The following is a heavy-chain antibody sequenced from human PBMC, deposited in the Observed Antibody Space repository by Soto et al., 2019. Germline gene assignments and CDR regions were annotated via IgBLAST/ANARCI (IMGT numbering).Heavy chain of an antibody. D-gene: IGHD6-6*01. J-gene: IGHJ6*02. CDR1: GGSISSGGYF. CDR2: IYYSGST. Sequence: QVQLQESGPGLVKPSQTLSLTCTVSGGSISSGGYFWSWIRQHSGKGLEWLGFIYYSGSTYYNPSLKSRVTISVDTSKNQFSLKLSSVTAADTAVYYCAREGAAPYYYYGMDVWGQGTTVTVSS. CDR3: AREGAAPYYYYGMDV. V-gene: IGHV4-31*03.